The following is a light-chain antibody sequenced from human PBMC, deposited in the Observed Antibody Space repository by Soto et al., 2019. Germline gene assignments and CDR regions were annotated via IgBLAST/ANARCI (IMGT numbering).Light chain of an antibody. V-gene: IGKV3-15*01. J-gene: IGKJ4*01. Sequence: EIVMTQSPATLSVSPGERATLSCRASQSVIINLAWYQQKRGQAPRLRIYGASTRATGVPARFSGSGSGTEFTLTISSLQSEDFAVYYCQQYNNWPLTFGGGTKVEIK. CDR3: QQYNNWPLT. CDR1: QSVIIN. CDR2: GAS.